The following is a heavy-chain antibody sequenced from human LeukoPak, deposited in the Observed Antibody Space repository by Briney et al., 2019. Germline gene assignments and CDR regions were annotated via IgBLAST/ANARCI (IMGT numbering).Heavy chain of an antibody. CDR2: IYSGGST. CDR1: GFTFSSYA. D-gene: IGHD5-12*01. V-gene: IGHV3-66*01. CDR3: ASSEYSGYDYAHKY. J-gene: IGHJ4*02. Sequence: GGSLRLSCAASGFTFSSYAMSWVRQAPGKGLEWVSVIYSGGSTYYADSVKGRFTISRDNAKNSLYLQMNSLRAEDTAVYYCASSEYSGYDYAHKYWGQGTLVTVSS.